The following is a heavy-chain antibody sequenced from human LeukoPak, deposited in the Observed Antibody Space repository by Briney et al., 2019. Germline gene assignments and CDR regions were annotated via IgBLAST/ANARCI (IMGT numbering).Heavy chain of an antibody. Sequence: GGSLRLSCAASGFTFSSYAMHWVRQAPGKGLEWVAVISYDGSNKYYADSVKGRFTISRDNSKNTLYLQMSSLRAEDTAVYYCATGSGSYYSHWGQGTLVTVSS. J-gene: IGHJ4*02. CDR3: ATGSGSYYSH. CDR1: GFTFSSYA. V-gene: IGHV3-30-3*01. D-gene: IGHD3-22*01. CDR2: ISYDGSNK.